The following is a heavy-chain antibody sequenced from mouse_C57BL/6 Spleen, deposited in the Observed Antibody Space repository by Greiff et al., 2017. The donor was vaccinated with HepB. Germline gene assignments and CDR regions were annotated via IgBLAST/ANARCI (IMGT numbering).Heavy chain of an antibody. CDR3: DKNQGGGLERYFDV. D-gene: IGHD2-4*01. Sequence: QVQLQQSGPGLVQPSQSLSITCTVSGFSLTSYGVHWVRQSPGKGLEWLGVIWRGGSTDYNAAFMSRLSITKDNSKSQVFFKMNSLQADDTAIYYCDKNQGGGLERYFDVWGTGTTVTVSS. V-gene: IGHV2-5*01. CDR2: IWRGGST. CDR1: GFSLTSYG. J-gene: IGHJ1*03.